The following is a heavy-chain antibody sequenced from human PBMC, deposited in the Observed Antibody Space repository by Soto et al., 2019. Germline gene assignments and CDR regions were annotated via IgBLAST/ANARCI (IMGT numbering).Heavy chain of an antibody. CDR1: GYTFTSYG. CDR3: ARKLLGYCSGGGCRSRFDI. D-gene: IGHD2-15*01. CDR2: ISAYNGNT. V-gene: IGHV1-18*01. Sequence: ASVKVSCKASGYTFTSYGISWVRQAPGQGLEWMGWISAYNGNTNYAQKLQGRVTMTTDTSTSTAYMELRSLRSDDTAVYYCARKLLGYCSGGGCRSRFDIWGQGTMVTVSS. J-gene: IGHJ3*02.